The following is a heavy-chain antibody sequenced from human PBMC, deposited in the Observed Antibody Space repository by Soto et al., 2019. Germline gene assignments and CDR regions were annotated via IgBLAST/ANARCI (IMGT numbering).Heavy chain of an antibody. J-gene: IGHJ4*02. CDR3: ARSTHDYGDYGEFDY. D-gene: IGHD4-17*01. Sequence: SETLSLSCDVSGGSFSGYYWSWIRQPPGKGLEWIGEINQSGSTNYNPSLKSRVTISVDTSKNQFSLKLSSVTAADTAVYYCARSTHDYGDYGEFDYWGQGTLVTVSS. CDR2: INQSGST. V-gene: IGHV4-34*01. CDR1: GGSFSGYY.